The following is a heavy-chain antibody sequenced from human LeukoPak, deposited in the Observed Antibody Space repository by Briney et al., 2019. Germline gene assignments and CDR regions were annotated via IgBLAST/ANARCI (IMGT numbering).Heavy chain of an antibody. V-gene: IGHV3-23*01. CDR1: GFTFSNYA. D-gene: IGHD3-22*01. CDR3: AKVINSGYFYYFDY. J-gene: IGHJ4*02. Sequence: GGSLRLSCVGSGFTFSNYAMSWVRQAPGKGLEWVSAISHSSSGTYYPDSVKGRFTISRDNSKNTLYMEMNSLRAEDTAVYYCAKVINSGYFYYFDYWGQGTLVTVSP. CDR2: ISHSSSGT.